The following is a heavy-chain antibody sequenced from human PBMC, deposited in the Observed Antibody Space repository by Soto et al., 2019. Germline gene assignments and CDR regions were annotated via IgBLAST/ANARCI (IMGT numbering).Heavy chain of an antibody. CDR2: IYPGDSDT. CDR1: GYTFANYW. CDR3: AASIFYYGMDV. Sequence: GESLKISCKGSGYTFANYWIGWVRQMPGKGPEWMGIIYPGDSDTKYNPSFQGQVTISADKSITTTYLQWSSLKASDTAIYYCAASIFYYGMDVWGQGTTVTVSS. V-gene: IGHV5-51*01. J-gene: IGHJ6*02.